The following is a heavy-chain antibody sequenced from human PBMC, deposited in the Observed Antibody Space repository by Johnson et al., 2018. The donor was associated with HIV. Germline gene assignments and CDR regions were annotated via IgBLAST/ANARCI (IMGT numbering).Heavy chain of an antibody. J-gene: IGHJ3*02. D-gene: IGHD2-2*01. CDR2: IKSKTDGGTT. CDR3: ARPEINCSSTSCQKAGAFDI. V-gene: IGHV3-15*01. Sequence: VQLVESGGGLVKPGGSLRLSCAASGFTFSDYYMSWIRQAPGKGLEWVGRIKSKTDGGTTDYAAPVKGRFTISRDDSKNTLYLQMNSLRAEDTAVYYCARPEINCSSTSCQKAGAFDIWGQGTMVTVSS. CDR1: GFTFSDYY.